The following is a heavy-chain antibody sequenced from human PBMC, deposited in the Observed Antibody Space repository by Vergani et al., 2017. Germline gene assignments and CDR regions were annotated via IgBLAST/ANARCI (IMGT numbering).Heavy chain of an antibody. CDR1: GGSFTSYH. Sequence: QVQLQQWGGGLLKPSETLSLTCVVNGGSFTSYHWTWIRQSPGEGMEWVGDIDHTVRPDYNPSLKSRLTMSVDKSRNQFSLTPNSVTATDTAISFCARVNTETNGHLYYYYYMDVWGQGTAVTVS. V-gene: IGHV4-34*01. J-gene: IGHJ6*03. D-gene: IGHD4-11*01. CDR2: IDHTVRP. CDR3: ARVNTETNGHLYYYYYMDV.